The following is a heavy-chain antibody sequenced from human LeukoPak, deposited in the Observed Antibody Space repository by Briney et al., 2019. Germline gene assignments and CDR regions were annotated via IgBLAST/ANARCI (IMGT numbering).Heavy chain of an antibody. CDR1: GYSFTSHW. J-gene: IGHJ4*02. CDR3: ARRGYCDSTSRSAPLDY. CDR2: IYPGDSDT. D-gene: IGHD2-2*01. V-gene: IGHV5-51*01. Sequence: GESLKISCEASGYSFTSHWIGWVRQMPGKGLEWMGIIYPGDSDTRYSPSFQGQVTISADKSISTAYLQWSSLKASDTAMYFCARRGYCDSTSRSAPLDYWGQGTLVAVSS.